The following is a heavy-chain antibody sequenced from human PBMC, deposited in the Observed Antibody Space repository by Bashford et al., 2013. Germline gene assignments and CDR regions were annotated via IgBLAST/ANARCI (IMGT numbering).Heavy chain of an antibody. Sequence: WVRQAPGQGLEWMGWISAYNGNTNYAQKLQGRVTMTTDTSTSTAYMELRSLRSDDTAVYYCARDYLLWFGELLGFDPWGQGTLVTVSS. V-gene: IGHV1-18*01. D-gene: IGHD3-10*01. J-gene: IGHJ5*02. CDR2: ISAYNGNT. CDR3: ARDYLLWFGELLGFDP.